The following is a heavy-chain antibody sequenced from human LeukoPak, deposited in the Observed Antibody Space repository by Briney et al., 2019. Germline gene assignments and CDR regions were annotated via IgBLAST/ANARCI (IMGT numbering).Heavy chain of an antibody. CDR2: IYYSGST. Sequence: SETLSLTCTVSGGSISSSSYYWGWIRQPPGKGLEWIGSIYYSGSTYYNPSLKSRVTISVDTSKNQFSLKLSSVTAADTAVYYCAGMTTVTTSFDYWGQGTLVTVSS. D-gene: IGHD4-17*01. CDR3: AGMTTVTTSFDY. J-gene: IGHJ4*02. CDR1: GGSISSSSYY. V-gene: IGHV4-39*07.